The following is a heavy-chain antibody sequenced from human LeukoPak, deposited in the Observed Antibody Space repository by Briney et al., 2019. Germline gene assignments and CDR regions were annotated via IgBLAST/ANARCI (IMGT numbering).Heavy chain of an antibody. J-gene: IGHJ6*04. D-gene: IGHD3-10*01. CDR3: ARDRWFGQLHLDV. CDR1: GYSLSSGYY. V-gene: IGHV4-38-2*02. Sequence: SETLSLTCAVSGYSLSSGYYWGWIRQSPGKGLEWLGSIHYSGGTYYNPSLEGRVTISEDTSKNHLSLRLSSVTAADTAVYYCARDRWFGQLHLDVWGKGPTVTVSS. CDR2: IHYSGGT.